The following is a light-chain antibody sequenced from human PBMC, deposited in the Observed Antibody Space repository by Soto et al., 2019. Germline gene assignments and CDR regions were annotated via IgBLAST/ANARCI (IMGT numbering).Light chain of an antibody. Sequence: DIQMTQSPSSLSASVGDRVTITCRASQSISSYLNWYQQKPGTAPKLLIYHASTLESGVPSRFSGSGSGTDFTLTISSLQPEDFATYYCQQSYSTPSTFGQGTRLENK. CDR3: QQSYSTPST. CDR2: HAS. V-gene: IGKV1-39*01. J-gene: IGKJ5*01. CDR1: QSISSY.